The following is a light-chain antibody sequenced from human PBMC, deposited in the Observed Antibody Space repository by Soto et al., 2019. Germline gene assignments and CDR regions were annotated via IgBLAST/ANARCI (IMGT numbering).Light chain of an antibody. J-gene: IGLJ3*02. V-gene: IGLV1-40*01. CDR1: SSNIGAGYD. CDR3: QSYDSTLSGAG. Sequence: QSVLTQPPSVSGAPGQRVTISCTGSSSNIGAGYDVHWYQQLPGTAPKLLIYGNSNRPSWVPDRFSGSKSGTSASLAITGLQAEYEADYYCQSYDSTLSGAGFGGGTKLTVL. CDR2: GNS.